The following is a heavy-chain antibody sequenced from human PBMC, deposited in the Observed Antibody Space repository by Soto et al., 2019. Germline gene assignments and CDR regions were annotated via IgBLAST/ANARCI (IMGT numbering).Heavy chain of an antibody. D-gene: IGHD3-10*01. Sequence: QVQLVESGGGVVQPGRSLRLSCAASGFTFSSYGMHWVRQAPGKGLEWVAVIWYDGSNKYYADSVKGRFTISRDNSKNTLYLQMNSLRAEDTAVYYCARDRDYGSGRVGFQHWGQGTLVTVSS. CDR1: GFTFSSYG. CDR2: IWYDGSNK. CDR3: ARDRDYGSGRVGFQH. V-gene: IGHV3-33*01. J-gene: IGHJ1*01.